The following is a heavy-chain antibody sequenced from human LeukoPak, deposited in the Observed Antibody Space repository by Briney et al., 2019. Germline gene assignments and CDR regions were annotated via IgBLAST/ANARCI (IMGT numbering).Heavy chain of an antibody. CDR3: AKLGTGYYRDIFDY. Sequence: ASVKVSCKASGDTFNNYNVNWVQQAPGQGLEWMGWINPNTGGTNYAQKFQGRVTMTRDTSISTAYMELSRLRSDDTAVYYCAKLGTGYYRDIFDYWGQGTLVTVSS. J-gene: IGHJ4*02. V-gene: IGHV1-2*02. CDR1: GDTFNNYN. CDR2: INPNTGGT. D-gene: IGHD3/OR15-3a*01.